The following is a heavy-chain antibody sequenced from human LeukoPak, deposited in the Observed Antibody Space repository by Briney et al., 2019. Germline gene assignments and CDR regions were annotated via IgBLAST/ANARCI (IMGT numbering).Heavy chain of an antibody. Sequence: GGSLRLSCAASGFTFSNSWMSWVRQAPGKGLEWVANMKPDGSEKYYVDSVKGRFTISRDNAKKSLYLQMSNLRAEDTAVYYCARPRWGDWGQGTLVTVSS. V-gene: IGHV3-7*01. CDR3: ARPRWGD. J-gene: IGHJ4*02. CDR2: MKPDGSEK. D-gene: IGHD3-16*01. CDR1: GFTFSNSW.